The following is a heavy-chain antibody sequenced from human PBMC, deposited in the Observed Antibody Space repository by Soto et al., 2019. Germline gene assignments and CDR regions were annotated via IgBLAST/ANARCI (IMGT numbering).Heavy chain of an antibody. CDR3: ARLRADSWTDF. CDR1: GDSVSSNSAT. CDR2: TYYRSRWFN. Sequence: SQTLSLTCAIFGDSVSSNSATWDWVRQSPSRGLEWLGRTYYRSRWFNDYAGSVKGRITINPDTSNNQFSLQLTSLSPDDTAVYYCARLRADSWTDFWGNRTLVTVFS. V-gene: IGHV6-1*01. J-gene: IGHJ5*01.